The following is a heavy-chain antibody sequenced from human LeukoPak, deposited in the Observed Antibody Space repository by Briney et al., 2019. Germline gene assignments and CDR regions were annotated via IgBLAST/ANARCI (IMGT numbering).Heavy chain of an antibody. CDR2: ISSYNGNT. D-gene: IGHD1-26*01. Sequence: PGASVKVSCKASGYTFTGYYMHWVRQAPGQGLEWMGWISSYNGNTDHAQKLQGRVTMTTDTSTSTAYMELRSLRSDDTAVYFCASTSLEVGSTQFDHWGQGTLVTVSS. J-gene: IGHJ4*02. CDR3: ASTSLEVGSTQFDH. CDR1: GYTFTGYY. V-gene: IGHV1-18*04.